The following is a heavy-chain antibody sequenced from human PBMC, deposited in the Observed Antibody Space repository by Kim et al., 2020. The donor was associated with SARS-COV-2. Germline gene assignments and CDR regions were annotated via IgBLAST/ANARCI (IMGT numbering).Heavy chain of an antibody. Sequence: GGSLRLSCAASGFTFSSYAMHWVRQAPGKGLEWVAVISYDGSNKYYADSVKGRFTISRDNSKNTLYLQMNSLRAEDTAVYYCARDPNSGYGGGMDVWGQG. CDR3: ARDPNSGYGGGMDV. CDR2: ISYDGSNK. V-gene: IGHV3-30*04. J-gene: IGHJ6*02. CDR1: GFTFSSYA. D-gene: IGHD5-12*01.